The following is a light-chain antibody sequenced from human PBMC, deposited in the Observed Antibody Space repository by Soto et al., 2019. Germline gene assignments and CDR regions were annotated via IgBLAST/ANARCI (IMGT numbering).Light chain of an antibody. CDR1: QSVSSY. J-gene: IGKJ5*01. CDR3: QLYGSSTRYT. Sequence: EIVLTQSPATLSLSPGERATLSCRASQSVSSYLLWYQQKPGQAPRLLIFGASIRATGIPDRFSGSGSGTDFTLTISRLEPEDFAVYYCQLYGSSTRYTFGQGTRLEIK. V-gene: IGKV3-20*01. CDR2: GAS.